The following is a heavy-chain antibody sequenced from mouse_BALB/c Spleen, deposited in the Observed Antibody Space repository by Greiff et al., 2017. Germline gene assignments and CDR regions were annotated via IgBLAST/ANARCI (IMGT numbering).Heavy chain of an antibody. CDR3: ARNPSITTVVAGDAMDY. CDR2: IWSGGST. V-gene: IGHV2-2*02. CDR1: GFSLTSYG. D-gene: IGHD1-1*01. Sequence: VKLVESGPGLVQPSQSLSITCTVSGFSLTSYGVHWVRQSPGKGLEWLGVIWSGGSTDYNAAFISRLSISKDNSKSQVFFKMNSLQANDTAIYYCARNPSITTVVAGDAMDYWGQGTSVTVSS. J-gene: IGHJ4*01.